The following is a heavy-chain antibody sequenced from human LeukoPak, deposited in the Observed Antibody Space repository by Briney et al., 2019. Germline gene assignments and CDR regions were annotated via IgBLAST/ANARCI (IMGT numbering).Heavy chain of an antibody. D-gene: IGHD6-19*01. Sequence: SETLSLTCIVSVDSISSYYWSWIRQPAGKGLEWIGRIYTSGNTKYNPSLKSRVTMSLDTSENQFSLKLNSVTAADTAVYYCARGPERSDSSGWYYFDYWGQGTLVTVSS. CDR2: IYTSGNT. J-gene: IGHJ4*02. CDR1: VDSISSYY. V-gene: IGHV4-4*07. CDR3: ARGPERSDSSGWYYFDY.